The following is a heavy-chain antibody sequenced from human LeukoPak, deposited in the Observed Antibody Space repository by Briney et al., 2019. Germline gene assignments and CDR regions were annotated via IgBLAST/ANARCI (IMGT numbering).Heavy chain of an antibody. Sequence: GESLKISCKGSGYSFTSYWIGWVRQMPGKGLEWMGIIYPGDSDTRYSPSFQGQVTISADKSISTAYLQWSSLKASDTAMYYCARQVDTAMVVQTGAAFDIWGQGTMVTVSS. J-gene: IGHJ3*02. V-gene: IGHV5-51*01. CDR3: ARQVDTAMVVQTGAAFDI. CDR1: GYSFTSYW. CDR2: IYPGDSDT. D-gene: IGHD5-18*01.